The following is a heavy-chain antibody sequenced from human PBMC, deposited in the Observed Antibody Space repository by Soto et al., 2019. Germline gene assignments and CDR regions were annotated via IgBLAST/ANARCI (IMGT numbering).Heavy chain of an antibody. V-gene: IGHV1-18*01. Sequence: QVQLVQSGAEVKKPGASVKVSCKASGYTFTNYGISWVRQAPGQGLEWMGWISAYNGNTNYAQKFQDRVTMTADTDRRTGDRERRSVRADDTAVYDCARDRSSSHYGGQGTLVTVSS. CDR2: ISAYNGNT. J-gene: IGHJ4*02. D-gene: IGHD6-13*01. CDR1: GYTFTNYG. CDR3: ARDRSSSHY.